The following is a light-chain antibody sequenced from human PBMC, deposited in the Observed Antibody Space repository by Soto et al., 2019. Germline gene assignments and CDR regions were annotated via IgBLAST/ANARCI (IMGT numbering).Light chain of an antibody. CDR1: QSVSSN. V-gene: IGKV3-20*01. CDR2: GAS. Sequence: EIEMTQSPATLSVSPGERATLSFRASQSVSSNLAWYQQKPGQAPRLLIYGASSRATGIPDRFSGTGSETDFTLTINRLEPEDFAVYYCQQYENSPITFGQGTRLEI. CDR3: QQYENSPIT. J-gene: IGKJ5*01.